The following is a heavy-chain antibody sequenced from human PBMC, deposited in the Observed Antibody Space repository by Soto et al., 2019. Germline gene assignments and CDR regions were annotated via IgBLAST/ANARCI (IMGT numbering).Heavy chain of an antibody. Sequence: SETLSLTCTVSGGSISSYYWSWIRQPPGKGLEWIGYIYYSGSTNYNPSHKSRVTISVDTSKNQFSLKLSSVTAADTAVYYCARVASDAFDIWGQGTMVTVSS. CDR2: IYYSGST. CDR1: GGSISSYY. J-gene: IGHJ3*02. D-gene: IGHD5-12*01. V-gene: IGHV4-59*01. CDR3: ARVASDAFDI.